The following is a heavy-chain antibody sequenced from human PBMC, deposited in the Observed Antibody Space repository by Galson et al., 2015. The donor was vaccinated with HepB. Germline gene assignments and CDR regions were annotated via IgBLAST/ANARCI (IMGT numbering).Heavy chain of an antibody. J-gene: IGHJ3*02. Sequence: SLRLSCAASGFTFSDYYMSWIRQAPGKGLEWVSYISSSSSYTNYADSVKGRFTISRDNAKNSLYLQMNSLRAEDTAVYYCARDHFDLLFAFDIWGQGTMVTVSS. CDR1: GFTFSDYY. D-gene: IGHD3-3*02. V-gene: IGHV3-11*06. CDR2: ISSSSSYT. CDR3: ARDHFDLLFAFDI.